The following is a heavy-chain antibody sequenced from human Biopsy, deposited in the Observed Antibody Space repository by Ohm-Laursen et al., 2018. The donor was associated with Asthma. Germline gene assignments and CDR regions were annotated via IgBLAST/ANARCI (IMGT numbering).Heavy chain of an antibody. D-gene: IGHD7-27*01. Sequence: TLSLTCTVSGGSISSSSYYWGWIRQPPGKGLEWMGSISYTGSAYHNPSLKSPLTISVDTSKNHFSLKLRSVTAADTAVYYCARHWDWGSFFDYWGQGTPVTVSS. CDR3: ARHWDWGSFFDY. V-gene: IGHV4-39*01. CDR2: ISYTGSA. J-gene: IGHJ4*02. CDR1: GGSISSSSYY.